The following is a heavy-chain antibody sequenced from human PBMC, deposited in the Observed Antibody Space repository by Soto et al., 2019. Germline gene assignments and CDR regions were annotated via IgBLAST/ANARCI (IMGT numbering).Heavy chain of an antibody. D-gene: IGHD6-13*01. CDR1: GVSMSSGTYY. CDR3: ARASGSWDVLDP. V-gene: IGHV4-31*03. CDR2: IHFSGST. J-gene: IGHJ5*02. Sequence: ILSLTCTVSGVSMSSGTYYWAWIRQHPGKGLEWIGYIHFSGSTYYNPSLKSRVSMSVDTSRNQFSLKVVSVTAADTAVYYCARASGSWDVLDPWGQGTLVTVSS.